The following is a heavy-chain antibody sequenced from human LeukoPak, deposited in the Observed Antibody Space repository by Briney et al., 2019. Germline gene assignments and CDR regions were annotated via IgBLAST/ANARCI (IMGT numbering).Heavy chain of an antibody. Sequence: SETLSLTCTVSGDSISTYYWSWIRQTPGKGLEWIGYIYYSGRTNYNPSLKSRVTISLDTSKSQFSLKLTSVTAADTAVYYCARRLSGSYSDYWGQGTLVTVSS. J-gene: IGHJ4*02. CDR3: ARRLSGSYSDY. CDR1: GDSISTYY. V-gene: IGHV4-59*08. CDR2: IYYSGRT. D-gene: IGHD3-10*01.